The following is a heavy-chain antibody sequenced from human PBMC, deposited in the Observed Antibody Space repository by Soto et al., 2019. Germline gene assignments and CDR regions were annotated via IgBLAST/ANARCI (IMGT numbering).Heavy chain of an antibody. V-gene: IGHV4-34*01. D-gene: IGHD3-10*01. CDR3: AGMFWFGDLLFDY. CDR1: GGSFSGDY. Sequence: SETLSLTCAVYGGSFSGDYWSWIRQPPGKGLEWIGEINHSGSTNYNPSLKSRVTISVDTSKNQYSLKLSSVTAADTAVYFCAGMFWFGDLLFDYWGPGTLVTVSS. J-gene: IGHJ4*02. CDR2: INHSGST.